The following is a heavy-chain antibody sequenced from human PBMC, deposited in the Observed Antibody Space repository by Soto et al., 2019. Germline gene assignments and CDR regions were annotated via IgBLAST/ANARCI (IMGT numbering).Heavy chain of an antibody. CDR2: VYATGTT. CDR3: VRDGTKTLRNWFDS. J-gene: IGHJ5*01. D-gene: IGHD1-1*01. CDR1: GASISGFY. V-gene: IGHV4-4*07. Sequence: SETLSLTCTVSGASISGFYWSWIRKSAGKGLEWIGRVYATGTTDYNPSLKSRGMMSVDTSKKQFSLKLRSVTAADTAVYYCVRDGTKTLRNWFDSWGQGISVTVSS.